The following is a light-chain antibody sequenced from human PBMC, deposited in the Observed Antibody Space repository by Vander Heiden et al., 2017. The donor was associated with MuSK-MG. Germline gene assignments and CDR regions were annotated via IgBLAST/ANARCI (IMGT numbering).Light chain of an antibody. CDR3: RQSASTPRT. Sequence: DIQMTQSPSSLSASVGDRVTITCRASQSISSYLNWYQQKPGKAPKLLIYAASSLQSGVPSRFSGSGSGTAFTLTISSLQPEDFATYYCRQSASTPRTFGQGTKVEIK. V-gene: IGKV1-39*01. CDR1: QSISSY. CDR2: AAS. J-gene: IGKJ1*01.